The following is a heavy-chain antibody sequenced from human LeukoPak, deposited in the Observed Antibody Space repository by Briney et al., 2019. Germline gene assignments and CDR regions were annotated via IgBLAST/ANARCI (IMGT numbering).Heavy chain of an antibody. CDR2: INSDGSST. D-gene: IGHD6-19*01. Sequence: PGGSLRLSCAASGFTFSSYWMHWVRQAPGKGLVWVSRINSDGSSTSYADSVKGRFTISRDNAKNTLYLQMNSLRAEDTAVYYCASTIPIAVAGGGTVDYWGQGTLVTVSS. J-gene: IGHJ4*02. V-gene: IGHV3-74*01. CDR3: ASTIPIAVAGGGTVDY. CDR1: GFTFSSYW.